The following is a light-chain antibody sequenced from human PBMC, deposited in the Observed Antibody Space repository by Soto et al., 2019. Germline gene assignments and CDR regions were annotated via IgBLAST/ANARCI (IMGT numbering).Light chain of an antibody. V-gene: IGLV1-44*01. CDR3: CSYTGTTTPL. J-gene: IGLJ2*01. CDR2: SNN. Sequence: QSVLTQPPSASGTPGQRVTISCSGSSPNIGGNAVNWYQQLPGTAPKVLIYSNNQRPSGVPDRFSGSKSGTSASLAISGLQSEDEADYYCCSYTGTTTPLFGGGTQLTVL. CDR1: SPNIGGNA.